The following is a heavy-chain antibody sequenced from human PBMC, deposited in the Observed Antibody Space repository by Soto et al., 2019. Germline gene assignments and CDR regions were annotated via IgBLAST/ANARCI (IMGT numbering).Heavy chain of an antibody. CDR3: AGGGGVVAANDAFDI. J-gene: IGHJ3*02. V-gene: IGHV1-8*01. CDR1: GYTFTSYD. Sequence: ASVKVSCKASGYTFTSYDINWVRQATGQGLEWMGWMNPNSGNTGYAQKFQGRVTMTRNTSISTAYMELSSLRSEDTAVYYCAGGGGVVAANDAFDIWGQGTMVTVSS. D-gene: IGHD2-15*01. CDR2: MNPNSGNT.